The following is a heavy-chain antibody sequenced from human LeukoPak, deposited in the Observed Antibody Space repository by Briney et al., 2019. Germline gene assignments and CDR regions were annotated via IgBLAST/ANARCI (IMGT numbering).Heavy chain of an antibody. D-gene: IGHD1-7*01. CDR3: ARLGRRTTYYYYYYMDV. CDR1: GGSFSGYY. CDR2: INHSGST. Sequence: KTSETLSLTCAVYGGSFSGYYWSWIRQPPGKGLEWIGEINHSGSTNYNPSLKSRVTISVDTSKNQFSLKLSSVTAADTAVYYCARLGRRTTYYYYYYMDVWGKGTTVTVSS. J-gene: IGHJ6*03. V-gene: IGHV4-34*01.